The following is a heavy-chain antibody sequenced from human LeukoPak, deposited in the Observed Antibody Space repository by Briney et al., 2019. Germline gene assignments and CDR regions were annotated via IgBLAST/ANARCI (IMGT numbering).Heavy chain of an antibody. CDR1: GCTFSSHA. CDR3: AKGGSTSRVTTSRVVFGYYYYLDV. D-gene: IGHD4-17*01. J-gene: IGHJ6*03. V-gene: IGHV3-23*01. CDR2: LSGSGGKK. Sequence: PGGSLRLSCAASGCTFSSHAMSWVRQAPGKGVEGVAGLSGSGGKKYHADSVKGRFSISRDNSQNTLYLQLNSLRAEDTAVYYCAKGGSTSRVTTSRVVFGYYYYLDVWGKGTPVTVSS.